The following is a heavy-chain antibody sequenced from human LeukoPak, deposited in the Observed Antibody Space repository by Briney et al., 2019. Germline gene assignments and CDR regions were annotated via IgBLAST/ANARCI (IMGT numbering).Heavy chain of an antibody. J-gene: IGHJ4*02. CDR1: GGSISSSSYY. CDR2: IYYSGST. Sequence: NPSETLSLTCTVSGGSISSSSYYWGWIRQPPGKGLEWIGSIYYSGSTYYNPSLKSRVTISVDTSKNQFSLKLSSVTAADTAVYYCARLPGSYCEYWGQGALVTASS. V-gene: IGHV4-39*01. D-gene: IGHD3-10*01. CDR3: ARLPGSYCEY.